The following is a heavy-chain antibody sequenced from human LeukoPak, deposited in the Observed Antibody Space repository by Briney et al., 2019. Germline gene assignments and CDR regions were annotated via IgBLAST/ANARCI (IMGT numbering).Heavy chain of an antibody. J-gene: IGHJ6*04. CDR2: IYPGNSDT. Sequence: GESLKISCKGSEYSFTNYWIGWVRQMPGKGLEWMGIIYPGNSDTRYSPSFQGQVTISADKSIRTAYLQWSSLKASDTAICYCARQEGTVTNYHYYHMDVWGKGTTVTVSS. D-gene: IGHD4-17*01. V-gene: IGHV5-51*01. CDR3: ARQEGTVTNYHYYHMDV. CDR1: EYSFTNYW.